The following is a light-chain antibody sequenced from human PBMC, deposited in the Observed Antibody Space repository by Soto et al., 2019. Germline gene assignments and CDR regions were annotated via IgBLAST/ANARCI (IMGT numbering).Light chain of an antibody. CDR2: AAS. V-gene: IGKV1-39*01. Sequence: DIQMTQSPSSLSASVGDSFTITCRASQSISSYLNWYQQKPGKAPKLLIYAASSLQSGVPSRFSGSGSGTDFTLTISSLQPEDFATYYCQQSYKTFGQGTKVDIK. CDR1: QSISSY. CDR3: QQSYKT. J-gene: IGKJ1*01.